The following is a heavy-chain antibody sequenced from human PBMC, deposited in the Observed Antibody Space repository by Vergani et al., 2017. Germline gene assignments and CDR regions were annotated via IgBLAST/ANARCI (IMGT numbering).Heavy chain of an antibody. V-gene: IGHV3-7*03. CDR2: INDNGKTK. CDR3: ASDPEYGAYDY. Sequence: EVQLVESGGGLVQPGGSLRLSCAASGFTFNKYWMTWVRQAPGKRLETVANINDNGKTKKYVESVKGRFTISRDNAKRSLYLQMNSLRAEDTGIYYCASDPEYGAYDYWGQGTRVTVSS. J-gene: IGHJ4*02. D-gene: IGHD4/OR15-4a*01. CDR1: GFTFNKYW.